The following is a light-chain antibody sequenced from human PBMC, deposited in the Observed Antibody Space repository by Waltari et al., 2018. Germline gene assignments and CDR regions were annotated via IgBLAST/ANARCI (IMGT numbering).Light chain of an antibody. CDR1: SEHSAYA. CDR3: QTWDPDTVV. V-gene: IGLV4-69*01. J-gene: IGLJ2*01. CDR2: IDGGGGH. Sequence: QLAVPQSPSASASLGPSVKPTRTLSSEHSAYAPPWHPHQPEKGPRFLMKIDGGGGHTKGDGIPDRFSGFSSGAERYLTISSLQYEDEAAYYCQTWDPDTVVFGGGTKLTV.